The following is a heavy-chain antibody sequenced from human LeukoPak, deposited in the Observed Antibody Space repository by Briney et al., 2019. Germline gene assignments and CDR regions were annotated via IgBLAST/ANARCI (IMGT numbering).Heavy chain of an antibody. Sequence: ASVKVSCKASGYTFTSYGISWVRQAPGQGLEWMGWISAYNGNTNYAQKLQGRVTMTTDTSTSTAYMELRSLRSDDTAAYYCASLQGYCSGGSCYQFDYWGQGTLVTVSS. CDR3: ASLQGYCSGGSCYQFDY. J-gene: IGHJ4*02. V-gene: IGHV1-18*01. CDR1: GYTFTSYG. CDR2: ISAYNGNT. D-gene: IGHD2-15*01.